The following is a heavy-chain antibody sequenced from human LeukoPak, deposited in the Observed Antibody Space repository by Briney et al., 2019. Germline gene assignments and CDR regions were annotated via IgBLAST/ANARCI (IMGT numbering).Heavy chain of an antibody. D-gene: IGHD3-10*01. J-gene: IGHJ4*02. CDR1: GGTFSSYA. CDR2: IIPIFGTA. Sequence: GASVKVSCKASGGTFSSYAISWVRQAPGQGLEWMGGIIPIFGTANYAQKFQGRVTITADESTSTAYMELSSLRSEDTAVYYCARDSSTMVRARYFDYWGQGTLVTVSS. V-gene: IGHV1-69*13. CDR3: ARDSSTMVRARYFDY.